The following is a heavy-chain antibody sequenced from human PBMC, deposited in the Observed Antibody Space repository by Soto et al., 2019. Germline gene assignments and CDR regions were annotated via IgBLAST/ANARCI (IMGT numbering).Heavy chain of an antibody. V-gene: IGHV4-39*01. J-gene: IGHJ4*02. Sequence: QLQLQESGPGLVKPSETLSLTCTVSGGSISSSSYYWGWIRQPPGKGLEWIWSIYYSGSTYYNPSLKSRVTISVDTSKNQFSLKLSSVTAADTAVYYCARHVGVLMVYAMTPPGTTFDYWGQGTLVTVSS. D-gene: IGHD2-8*01. CDR1: GGSISSSSYY. CDR2: IYYSGST. CDR3: ARHVGVLMVYAMTPPGTTFDY.